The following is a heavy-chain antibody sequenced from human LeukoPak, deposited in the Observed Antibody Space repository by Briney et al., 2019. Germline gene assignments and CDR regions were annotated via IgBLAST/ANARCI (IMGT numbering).Heavy chain of an antibody. Sequence: GGSLRLSCAASGFTFSSYSMNWVRQAPGKGLEWVSSISSSSSYIYYADSVKGRFTISRDNTKNSLYLQMNSLRAEDTAVYYCARADSSGYHLDAFDIWGQGTMVTVSS. CDR1: GFTFSSYS. V-gene: IGHV3-21*01. CDR2: ISSSSSYI. D-gene: IGHD3-22*01. J-gene: IGHJ3*02. CDR3: ARADSSGYHLDAFDI.